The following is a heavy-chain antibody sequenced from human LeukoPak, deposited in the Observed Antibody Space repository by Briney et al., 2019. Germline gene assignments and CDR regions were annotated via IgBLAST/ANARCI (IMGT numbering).Heavy chain of an antibody. CDR3: ARISAPHIVVVTAPFDY. CDR1: GFTFSSYS. J-gene: IGHJ4*02. V-gene: IGHV3-21*01. CDR2: ISSSSSSYI. D-gene: IGHD2-21*02. Sequence: PGGSLRLSCAASGFTFSSYSMNWVRQAPGKGLEWVSSISSSSSSYIYYADSVKGRFTISRDNAKNSLYLQMNSLRAEDTAVYYCARISAPHIVVVTAPFDYWGQGTLVTVSS.